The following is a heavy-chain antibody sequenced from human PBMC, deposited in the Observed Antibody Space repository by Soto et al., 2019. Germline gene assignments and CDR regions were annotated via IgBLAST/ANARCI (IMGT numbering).Heavy chain of an antibody. CDR1: GITFSSYG. D-gene: IGHD2-15*01. Sequence: VQLVESGGGVVQPGRSLRLSCAASGITFSSYGMHWVRQAPGKGLEWLAVISFDGSYKNYADSVKGQFTISRDNSKNTLYRQMNSLRPEDTAVFYCALGYCSCGHWCYLDYWGRGTLVTVSP. CDR2: ISFDGSYK. J-gene: IGHJ4*02. CDR3: ALGYCSCGHWCYLDY. V-gene: IGHV3-30*03.